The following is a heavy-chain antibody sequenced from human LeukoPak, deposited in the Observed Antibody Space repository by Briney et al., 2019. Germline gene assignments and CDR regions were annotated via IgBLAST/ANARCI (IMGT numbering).Heavy chain of an antibody. CDR2: IYYSGST. Sequence: SETLSLTCTVSGGSISSYYWSWIRQPPGKGLEWIGYIYYSGSTNYNPSLKSRVTISVDTSKNQFSLKLSSVTAADTAVYYCARTGSSGWHSDYWGQGTLVTVSS. D-gene: IGHD6-19*01. V-gene: IGHV4-59*08. CDR3: ARTGSSGWHSDY. J-gene: IGHJ4*02. CDR1: GGSISSYY.